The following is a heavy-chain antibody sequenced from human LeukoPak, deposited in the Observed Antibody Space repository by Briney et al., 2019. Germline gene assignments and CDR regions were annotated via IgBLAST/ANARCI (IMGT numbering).Heavy chain of an antibody. V-gene: IGHV3-15*01. Sequence: PGGSLRLSCAASGFTFSNAWMSWVRQAPGKGLEWGGRIKSKTDGGTTDYAAPVKGRFIISRDDSKNTLYLQMNSLKTEDTAVYYCTTDSPLEGIAVADFDYWGQGPLVTVSS. D-gene: IGHD6-19*01. J-gene: IGHJ4*02. CDR3: TTDSPLEGIAVADFDY. CDR1: GFTFSNAW. CDR2: IKSKTDGGTT.